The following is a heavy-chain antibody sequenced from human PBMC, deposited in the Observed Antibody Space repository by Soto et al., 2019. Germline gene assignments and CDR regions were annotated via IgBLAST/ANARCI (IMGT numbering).Heavy chain of an antibody. CDR3: VSQDWYRFDP. Sequence: QVQLQESGPGLVNPSGTLSLTCAVSGGSITSNWWSWVRQPPGKGLEWIGEIHHSGSFNYNPSLQSRVTISIDKSKNQLSLTLTSVTAADTAVHYCVSQDWYRFDPWGQGTLVTVSS. D-gene: IGHD3-9*01. J-gene: IGHJ5*02. CDR2: IHHSGSF. V-gene: IGHV4-4*02. CDR1: GGSITSNW.